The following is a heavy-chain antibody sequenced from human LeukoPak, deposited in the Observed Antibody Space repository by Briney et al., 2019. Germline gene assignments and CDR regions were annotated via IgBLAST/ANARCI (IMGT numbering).Heavy chain of an antibody. CDR1: GFTFSSYA. Sequence: GGSLRLYCAGSGFTFSSYARRWVRQAPGNGLEWVSAISGSGGSTDYADSVKGRFTISRDNSKNTLYLQMNSLRAEDTAVYYCANQGRYYDFWSGYYPLEGAFDIWGQGTMVTVSS. D-gene: IGHD3-3*01. J-gene: IGHJ3*02. V-gene: IGHV3-23*01. CDR2: ISGSGGST. CDR3: ANQGRYYDFWSGYYPLEGAFDI.